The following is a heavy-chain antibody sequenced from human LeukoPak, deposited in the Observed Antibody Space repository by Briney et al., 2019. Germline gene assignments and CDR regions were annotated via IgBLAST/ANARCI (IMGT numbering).Heavy chain of an antibody. CDR1: GGSISSGGYS. D-gene: IGHD1-7*01. CDR2: IYHSGST. J-gene: IGHJ4*02. Sequence: PSQTLSLTCAVSGGSISSGGYSWSWIRQPPGKGLEWIGYIYHSGSTYYNPSLKSRVTISVDRSKNQFSLKLSSVTAADTAVYYCARQGTELRALFDYWGQGTLVTVSS. CDR3: ARQGTELRALFDY. V-gene: IGHV4-30-2*01.